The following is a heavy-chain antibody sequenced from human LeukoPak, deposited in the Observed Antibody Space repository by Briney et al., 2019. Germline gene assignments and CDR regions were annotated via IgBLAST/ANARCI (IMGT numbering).Heavy chain of an antibody. D-gene: IGHD3-22*01. Sequence: GGSLRLSCAASGFTFSSYIVTWVRQAPGKGLEWVSSISGSASTTYFADSVKGRFTISRDNSKNTLYLQMSSLRAEDTAIYYCAKDSTVSGSYYGMDIWGQGTTVTVSS. CDR1: GFTFSSYI. CDR2: ISGSASTT. V-gene: IGHV3-23*01. J-gene: IGHJ6*02. CDR3: AKDSTVSGSYYGMDI.